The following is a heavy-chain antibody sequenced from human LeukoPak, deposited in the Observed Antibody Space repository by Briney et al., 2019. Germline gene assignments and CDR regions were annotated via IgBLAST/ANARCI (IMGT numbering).Heavy chain of an antibody. Sequence: GGSLRLSCVASGLTVSNHWMSWVRQAPGKGLEWVANIREERGQEYYVDSVKGRFTVSKNSAKNSLYLQMNTLRVEDTAMYYCASLDTAKQPLANHWGQGTLVTVSS. V-gene: IGHV3-7*03. CDR2: IREERGQE. CDR1: GLTVSNHW. D-gene: IGHD5-18*01. CDR3: ASLDTAKQPLANH. J-gene: IGHJ5*02.